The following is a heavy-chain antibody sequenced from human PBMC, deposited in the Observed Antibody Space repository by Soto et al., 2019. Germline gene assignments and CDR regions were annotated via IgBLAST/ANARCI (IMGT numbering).Heavy chain of an antibody. V-gene: IGHV3-23*01. CDR1: GFTFSSYA. CDR2: ISGSGGST. Sequence: GGSLRLSCAASGFTFSSYAMSWVRQAPGKGLEWVSAISGSGGSTYYADSVKGRFTISRDNSKNTLYLQMNSLRAEDTAVYYCAKDRDQWLGTYIHFDYWGQGTLVTVSS. J-gene: IGHJ4*02. D-gene: IGHD6-19*01. CDR3: AKDRDQWLGTYIHFDY.